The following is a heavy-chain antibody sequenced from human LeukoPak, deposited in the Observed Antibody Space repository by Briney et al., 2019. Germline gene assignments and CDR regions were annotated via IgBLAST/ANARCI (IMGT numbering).Heavy chain of an antibody. D-gene: IGHD3-10*01. CDR1: GFTFSTYA. CDR2: ISGTGGTT. V-gene: IGHV3-23*01. Sequence: GGSLRLSCAASGFTFSTYAMSWVRQAPGRGLQWASTISGTGGTTYYADSVKGRFIISRDNSRYPLYLQMDSLSAEDTAVYYCAKRRSKVSGTFWYYYAMVVWGQGTTVTVSS. CDR3: AKRRSKVSGTFWYYYAMVV. J-gene: IGHJ6*02.